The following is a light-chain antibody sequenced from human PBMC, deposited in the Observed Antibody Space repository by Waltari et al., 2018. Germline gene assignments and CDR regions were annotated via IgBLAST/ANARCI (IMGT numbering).Light chain of an antibody. J-gene: IGKJ1*01. CDR1: QSFSSSY. CDR3: QQYGSSPRT. Sequence: EIVLTQSPGTLSLSPGERAPLSCRASQSFSSSYLAWYQQKPGQAPRLLIYGASSRATGIPDRFSGSGSGTDFTLTISRLEPEDFAVYYCQQYGSSPRTFGQGTKVEIK. CDR2: GAS. V-gene: IGKV3-20*01.